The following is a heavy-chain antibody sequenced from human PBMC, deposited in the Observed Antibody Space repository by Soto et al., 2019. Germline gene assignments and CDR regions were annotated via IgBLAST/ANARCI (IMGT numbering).Heavy chain of an antibody. CDR1: GYTFTNFG. Sequence: QVQMVQSGAEVKKPGASVKVSCRASGYTFTNFGVTWVRRAPGQGLEWMGWISAYTDTPNYAQKFQGRVTMTIDTSPGTAYMDLRSLTSDDPAVYYCARVTPSVEVWFVPWCQGTLATVSS. CDR3: ARVTPSVEVWFVP. J-gene: IGHJ5*02. V-gene: IGHV1-18*01. CDR2: ISAYTDTP.